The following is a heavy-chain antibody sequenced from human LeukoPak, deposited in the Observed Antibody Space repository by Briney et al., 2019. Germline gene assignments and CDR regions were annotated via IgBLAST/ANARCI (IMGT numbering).Heavy chain of an antibody. CDR2: ISGSGGGT. Sequence: PGGSLRLSCAVSGFTFNTYVMSWVRQAPGKGLEWVSAISGSGGGTYYVASVKGRFTISRDNSKNTLYLQMNSLRAEDTAVYYCATVYRPTPLRLVTVGAQGTTVTAS. J-gene: IGHJ6*02. V-gene: IGHV3-23*01. CDR1: GFTFNTYV. D-gene: IGHD2-21*01. CDR3: ATVYRPTPLRLVTV.